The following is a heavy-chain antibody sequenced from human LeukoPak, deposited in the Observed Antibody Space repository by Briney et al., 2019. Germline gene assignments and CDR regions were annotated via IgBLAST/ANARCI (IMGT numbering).Heavy chain of an antibody. CDR1: GFTPSSYA. CDR2: ISSNGGST. Sequence: GSRSLSWPPPGFTPSSYAMRWVSQVQEEGMGYVSAISSNGGSTYYANSVKGRFTISRDNSKSTVYLEMSSLRAEDMAVYYCATTRLGLSGIYWGQGTLVTVTS. CDR3: ATTRLGLSGIY. V-gene: IGHV3-64*01. J-gene: IGHJ4*02. D-gene: IGHD1-1*01.